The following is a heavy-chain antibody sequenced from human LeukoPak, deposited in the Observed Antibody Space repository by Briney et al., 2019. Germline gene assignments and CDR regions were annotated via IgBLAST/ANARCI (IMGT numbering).Heavy chain of an antibody. Sequence: GASVKVSCKASGYTFTGYYMHWVRQAPGQGLECMGWINPDRGGTNYAQKFQGRVTMTRNTSISTAYMELSSLRSEDTAVYYCARGKTAHIVVVTVFYNMDVWGKGTTVTVSS. J-gene: IGHJ6*03. D-gene: IGHD2-21*02. CDR3: ARGKTAHIVVVTVFYNMDV. V-gene: IGHV1-2*02. CDR1: GYTFTGYY. CDR2: INPDRGGT.